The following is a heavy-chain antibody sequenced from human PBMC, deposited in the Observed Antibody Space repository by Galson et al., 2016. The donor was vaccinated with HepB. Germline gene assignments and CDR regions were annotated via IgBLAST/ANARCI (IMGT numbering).Heavy chain of an antibody. D-gene: IGHD3-3*02. CDR2: IYLGDSDT. CDR1: GYRFNNYW. J-gene: IGHJ4*02. Sequence: QSGAEVKKPGESLKIPCKGSGYRFNNYWIGWVRQVSGKGLEWMGIIYLGDSDTRYSPSFQGQVTISADKSISTAYLQWSSLKASDTAMYYCARLRRSSNTPFDSWGQGTLVTVSS. V-gene: IGHV5-51*01. CDR3: ARLRRSSNTPFDS.